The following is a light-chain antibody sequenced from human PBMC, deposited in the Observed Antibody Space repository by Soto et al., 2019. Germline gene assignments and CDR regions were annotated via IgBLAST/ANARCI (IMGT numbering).Light chain of an antibody. CDR1: QSINNL. CDR2: DIS. CDR3: LQYYGYTLT. J-gene: IGKJ4*01. V-gene: IGKV1-5*01. Sequence: DIQMTQSPSTLSATVGDRVTITCRASQSINNLLAWYQQKPGKAPKFLIYDISTLERGVPSRFSGSGSGTEFSLTISSRQPEDFSTYYCLQYYGYTLTFGGGTKVDI.